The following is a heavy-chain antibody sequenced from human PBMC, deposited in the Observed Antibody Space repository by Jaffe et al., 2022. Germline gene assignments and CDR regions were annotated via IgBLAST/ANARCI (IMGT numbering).Heavy chain of an antibody. CDR1: GGSISSYY. Sequence: QVQLQESGPGLVKPSETLSLTCAVSGGSISSYYWSWIRQPPGKGLEWIGYIYYSGSTNYNPSLKSRVTISVDTSKNQFSLQLTSVTAADTAVYYCARAHLRYFDSTPHTWFDPWGQGTLVTVSS. CDR3: ARAHLRYFDSTPHTWFDP. J-gene: IGHJ5*02. CDR2: IYYSGST. D-gene: IGHD3-9*01. V-gene: IGHV4-59*01.